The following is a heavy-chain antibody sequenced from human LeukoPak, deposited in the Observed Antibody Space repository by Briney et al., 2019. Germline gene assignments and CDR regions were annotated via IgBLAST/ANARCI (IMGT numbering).Heavy chain of an antibody. CDR1: GFILSDHY. J-gene: IGHJ4*02. D-gene: IGHD1-26*01. CDR3: ARGGQELDN. V-gene: IGHV3-11*06. CDR2: IGSSSTYT. Sequence: GGSLRLSCAASGFILSDHYIDWVRQAPGKGLEWVSYIGSSSTYTNYADSVKGRFTISRDNAKNSLYLQMSSLRADDTAVYYCARGGQELDNWGQGTLVTVSS.